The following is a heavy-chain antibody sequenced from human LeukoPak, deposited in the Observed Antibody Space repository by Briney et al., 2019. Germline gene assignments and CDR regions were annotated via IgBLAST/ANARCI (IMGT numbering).Heavy chain of an antibody. Sequence: GASVKVSCMPSVYTSTGYYMICVRQAPGQGLEWMGWINPNSGGTNYAQKLQGRVTMTTDTSTNTAYMELRSLRSDDTAVYYCARDRIEQYDRSAYSWNDSFDLWGQGTMVTVSS. CDR1: VYTSTGYY. CDR3: ARDRIEQYDRSAYSWNDSFDL. D-gene: IGHD3-22*01. V-gene: IGHV1-2*02. J-gene: IGHJ3*01. CDR2: INPNSGGT.